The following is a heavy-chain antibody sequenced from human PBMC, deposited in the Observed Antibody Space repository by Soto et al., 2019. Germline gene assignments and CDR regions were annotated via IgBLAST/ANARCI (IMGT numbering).Heavy chain of an antibody. D-gene: IGHD2-2*01. CDR1: GYSFTSYW. CDR2: IYPGDSDT. J-gene: IGHJ6*02. CDR3: ARQIAYVVGESYCYYGMDV. Sequence: GESLKISCKGSGYSFTSYWIGRVRQMPGKGLEWMGIIYPGDSDTRYSPSFQGQVTISADKSISTAYLQWSSLKASDTAMYYCARQIAYVVGESYCYYGMDVWGQGTTVTVSS. V-gene: IGHV5-51*01.